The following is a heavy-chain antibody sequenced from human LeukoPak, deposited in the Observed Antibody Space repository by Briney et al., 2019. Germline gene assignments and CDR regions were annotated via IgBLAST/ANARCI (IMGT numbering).Heavy chain of an antibody. Sequence: PGGSLRHSCAASGFTFSSYWMSWVRQAPGKGLEWVANIKQDGSEKYYVDSVKGRFTISRDNAKNSLYLQMNSLRAEDTAVYYCARGGSPSTKFWSGYLGNYYYMDVWGKGTTVTVSS. CDR1: GFTFSSYW. J-gene: IGHJ6*03. D-gene: IGHD3-3*01. CDR3: ARGGSPSTKFWSGYLGNYYYMDV. CDR2: IKQDGSEK. V-gene: IGHV3-7*01.